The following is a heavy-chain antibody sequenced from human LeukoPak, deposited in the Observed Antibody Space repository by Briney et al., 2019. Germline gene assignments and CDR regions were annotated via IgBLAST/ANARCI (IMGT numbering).Heavy chain of an antibody. V-gene: IGHV3-30-3*01. CDR1: GFTFSSYA. CDR3: ARDRVYYYDSSGYLSLGY. D-gene: IGHD3-22*01. Sequence: GRSLRLSCAASGFTFSSYAMHWVRQAPGKGLEWVAVISYDGSNKYYADSAKGRFTISRDNSKNTLYLQMNSLRAEDAAVYYCARDRVYYYDSSGYLSLGYWGQGTLVTVSS. J-gene: IGHJ4*02. CDR2: ISYDGSNK.